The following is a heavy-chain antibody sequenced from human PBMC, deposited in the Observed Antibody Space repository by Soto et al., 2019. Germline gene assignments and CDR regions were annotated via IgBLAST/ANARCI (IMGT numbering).Heavy chain of an antibody. J-gene: IGHJ4*02. CDR2: IIPILGIA. CDR1: GGTFSSYT. Sequence: QVQLVQSGAEVKKPGSSVKVSCKASGGTFSSYTISWVRQAPGQGLEWMGRIIPILGIANYAQKFQGRVTITADKSTSTAYMELSSLRSEDTAEYYCAGEAIAAAGNDYWGQGTLVTVSS. CDR3: AGEAIAAAGNDY. V-gene: IGHV1-69*08. D-gene: IGHD6-13*01.